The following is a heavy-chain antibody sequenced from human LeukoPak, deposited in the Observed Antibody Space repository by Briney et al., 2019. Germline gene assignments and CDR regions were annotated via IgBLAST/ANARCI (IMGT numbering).Heavy chain of an antibody. CDR3: ARGRYYGSGSYYNVLDLDY. CDR2: INRSGST. D-gene: IGHD3-10*01. V-gene: IGHV4-34*01. Sequence: SETLSLTCAVYGGSFSGYYWSWIRQPPGKGLEWIGEINRSGSTNYNPSLKSRVTISVDTSKNQFSLKLSSVTAADTAVYYCARGRYYGSGSYYNVLDLDYWGQGTLVTVTS. J-gene: IGHJ4*02. CDR1: GGSFSGYY.